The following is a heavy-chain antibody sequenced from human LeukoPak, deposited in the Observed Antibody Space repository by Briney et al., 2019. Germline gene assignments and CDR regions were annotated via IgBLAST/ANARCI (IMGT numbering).Heavy chain of an antibody. J-gene: IGHJ4*02. Sequence: GGSLRLSCAASGFSFSNYGMHWVRQPPGKGLEWVAFIRYDGSNKHYADSVKGRFSISRDNSKTTLYLQMNSLRPEDTAVYYCAKDFPSRDNFWSGCYTDFDYWGQGTLVTVSS. D-gene: IGHD3-3*01. CDR2: IRYDGSNK. CDR3: AKDFPSRDNFWSGCYTDFDY. CDR1: GFSFSNYG. V-gene: IGHV3-30*02.